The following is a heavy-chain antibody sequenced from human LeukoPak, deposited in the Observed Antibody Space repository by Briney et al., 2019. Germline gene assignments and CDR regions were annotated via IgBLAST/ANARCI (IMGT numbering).Heavy chain of an antibody. V-gene: IGHV3-7*03. D-gene: IGHD6-13*01. CDR3: AKDMGSSAPGGYMDV. CDR1: GFTFITSW. Sequence: PGESLRLSCAASGFTFITSWMSWLRQAPGKGLEWVAHIKPDGSEKYYVDSVKGRFTISRDNSKNSLYLQMNSLRTEDTALYYCAKDMGSSAPGGYMDVWGKGTTVTVSS. J-gene: IGHJ6*03. CDR2: IKPDGSEK.